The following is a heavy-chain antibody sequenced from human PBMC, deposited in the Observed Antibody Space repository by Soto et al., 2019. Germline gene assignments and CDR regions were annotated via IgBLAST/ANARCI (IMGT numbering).Heavy chain of an antibody. D-gene: IGHD4-17*01. CDR2: IYHSGST. V-gene: IGHV4-30-2*01. CDR3: ARASTTVTTLDY. J-gene: IGHJ4*02. Sequence: SETLSLTCTVSGGSMSSSSYSWSWIRQPPGKGLEWIGYIYHSGSTYYNPSLKSRVTTSVDRSKNQFSLKLSSVTAADTAVYYCARASTTVTTLDYWGQGTLVTVSS. CDR1: GGSMSSSSYS.